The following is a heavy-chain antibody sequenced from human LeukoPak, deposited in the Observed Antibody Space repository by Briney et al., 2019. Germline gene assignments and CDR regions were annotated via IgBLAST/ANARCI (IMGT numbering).Heavy chain of an antibody. CDR3: ARGRGYYGSGNYVRYYYWYMDV. D-gene: IGHD3-10*01. V-gene: IGHV1-46*01. J-gene: IGHJ6*03. CDR2: INPSGGST. CDR1: GYTFTSYY. Sequence: ASVKVSCKASGYTFTSYYMHWVRQAPGQGLEWMGIINPSGGSTSYAQKFQGRVTMTRDMSTSTVYMELSSLISEDTAVYYCARGRGYYGSGNYVRYYYWYMDVWGKGTTVTISS.